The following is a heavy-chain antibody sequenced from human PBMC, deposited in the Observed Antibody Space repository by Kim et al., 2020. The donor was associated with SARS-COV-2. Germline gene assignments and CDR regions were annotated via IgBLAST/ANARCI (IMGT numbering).Heavy chain of an antibody. CDR3: ARPDDYVWGTDY. CDR1: GFTFSSSW. D-gene: IGHD3-16*01. V-gene: IGHV3-7*01. J-gene: IGHJ4*02. CDR2: IKQDGSEK. Sequence: GGSLRLSCAASGFTFSSSWMSWVRQAPGKGLEWVANIKQDGSEKYYVDSVKGRFTISRDNAKNSLYLQMNSLRAEATAVYYCARPDDYVWGTDYWGQGTLVTVSS.